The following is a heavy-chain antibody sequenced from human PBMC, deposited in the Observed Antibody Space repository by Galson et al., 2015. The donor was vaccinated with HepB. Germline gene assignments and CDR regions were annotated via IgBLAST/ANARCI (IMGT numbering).Heavy chain of an antibody. CDR2: IYSGGST. J-gene: IGHJ6*02. D-gene: IGHD2-15*01. Sequence: SLRLSCAASGFTVSSNYMSWVRQAPGKGLEWVSVIYSGGSTYYADSVKGRFTISRDNSKNTLYLQMNSLRAEDTAVYYCARDPGYCSGGSCYSGFDYYYGMDVWGQGTTVTVSS. CDR3: ARDPGYCSGGSCYSGFDYYYGMDV. V-gene: IGHV3-66*01. CDR1: GFTVSSNY.